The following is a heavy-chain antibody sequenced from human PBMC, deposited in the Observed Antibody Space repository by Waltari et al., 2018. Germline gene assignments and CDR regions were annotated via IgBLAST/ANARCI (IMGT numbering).Heavy chain of an antibody. J-gene: IGHJ4*02. D-gene: IGHD3-10*01. Sequence: QVQLQESGPGLVKPSETLSLTCTVSGGSISSHYWSWIRQPPGKGLEWIGYIYYSGSTNHNPTLKSRGTISVDTSKNQFSLKLSAVTAADTAVYYCARDANSYYYGSGYDYWGQGTLVTVSS. CDR3: ARDANSYYYGSGYDY. V-gene: IGHV4-59*11. CDR1: GGSISSHY. CDR2: IYYSGST.